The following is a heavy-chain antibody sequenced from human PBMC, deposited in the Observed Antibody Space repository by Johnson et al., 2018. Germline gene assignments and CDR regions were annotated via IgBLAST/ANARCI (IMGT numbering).Heavy chain of an antibody. J-gene: IGHJ3*02. CDR1: GFTFDDYA. V-gene: IGHV3-9*01. D-gene: IGHD6-19*01. Sequence: EVQLVETGGGLVQPGRSLRLSCAASGFTFDDYAMHWVRQAPGKGLEWVSGISWNSGSIGYADSVKGRFTISRDNAKNSLYLQMNSLGAEDTALYYWAKLDSSGGGGAFDIWGQGTMVTVSS. CDR3: AKLDSSGGGGAFDI. CDR2: ISWNSGSI.